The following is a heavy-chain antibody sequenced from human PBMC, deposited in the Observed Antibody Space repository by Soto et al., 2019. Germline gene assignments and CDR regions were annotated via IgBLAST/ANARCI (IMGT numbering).Heavy chain of an antibody. Sequence: GGSLRLSCAASGFTFSNSAMHWVRQAPVKGLEWVAFISYDGGNKYSTDSVKGRFTISRDNSKNTLYLQMNSLRAEDTAVYYCAKDSSKVTTLPDWYFDLWGRGTLVTVSS. CDR3: AKDSSKVTTLPDWYFDL. CDR1: GFTFSNSA. D-gene: IGHD4-17*01. V-gene: IGHV3-30*18. J-gene: IGHJ2*01. CDR2: ISYDGGNK.